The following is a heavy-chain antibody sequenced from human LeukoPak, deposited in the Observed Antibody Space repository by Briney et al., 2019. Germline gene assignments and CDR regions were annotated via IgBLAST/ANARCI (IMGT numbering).Heavy chain of an antibody. V-gene: IGHV4-61*02. Sequence: SETLSLTCTVSGGSISSGVHYWTWIRQPAGKGLEWIGRIYTSGSTNYNPSLKSRVTISLDTSKNQFSLKLSSVTAADTAVYYCARERITEIVGVDPWGQGTMVTVSS. CDR3: ARERITEIVGVDP. CDR2: IYTSGST. J-gene: IGHJ5*02. D-gene: IGHD3-10*01. CDR1: GGSISSGVHY.